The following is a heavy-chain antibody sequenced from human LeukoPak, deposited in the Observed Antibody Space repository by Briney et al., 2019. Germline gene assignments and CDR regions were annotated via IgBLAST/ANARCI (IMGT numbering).Heavy chain of an antibody. CDR1: GFTFSDYE. Sequence: GGSLRLSCVASGFTFSDYEMNWVRQAPGKGLEWVSALTDNGGVTHYADSVKGRFTISRDNSKNTLYLQMNSLRAEDTALYYCAKHEGSCGGDCYSHFDYWGQGTLVTVSS. D-gene: IGHD2-21*02. J-gene: IGHJ4*02. CDR3: AKHEGSCGGDCYSHFDY. CDR2: LTDNGGVT. V-gene: IGHV3-23*01.